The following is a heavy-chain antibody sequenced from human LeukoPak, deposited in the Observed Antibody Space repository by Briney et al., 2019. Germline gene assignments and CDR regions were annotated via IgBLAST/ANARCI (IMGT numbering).Heavy chain of an antibody. CDR1: GFTFSSYG. Sequence: PGRSLRLSCAASGFTFSSYGMHWVRQAPGKGLEWVAVIWYDGSNKYYADSVKGRFTISRDNSKNTLYLQMDSLRDEDTAVYYCARQGYTGTYYRPLDSWGQGTLVSVSS. CDR2: IWYDGSNK. D-gene: IGHD1-26*01. J-gene: IGHJ4*02. CDR3: ARQGYTGTYYRPLDS. V-gene: IGHV3-33*01.